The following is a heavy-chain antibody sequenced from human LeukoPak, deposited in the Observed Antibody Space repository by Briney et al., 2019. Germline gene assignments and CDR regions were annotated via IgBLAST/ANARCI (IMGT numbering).Heavy chain of an antibody. J-gene: IGHJ4*02. CDR3: ARENYSGYSSGWPEY. CDR2: INPNSGGT. V-gene: IGHV1-2*02. Sequence: GASVKVSCKASGYTFTGYYMHWVRQAPGQGLEWMGWINPNSGGTNYAQKFQGRVTMTRDTSISTAYMELSRLRSDDTAVYYCARENYSGYSSGWPEYWGQGTLVTVSS. CDR1: GYTFTGYY. D-gene: IGHD6-19*01.